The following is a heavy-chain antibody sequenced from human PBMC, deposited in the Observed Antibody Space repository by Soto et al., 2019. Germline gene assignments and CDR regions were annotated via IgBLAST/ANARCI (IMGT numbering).Heavy chain of an antibody. CDR2: IKSKTDGGIT. J-gene: IGHJ4*02. V-gene: IGHV3-15*01. D-gene: IGHD2-15*01. CDR1: GFTFSNAW. Sequence: GGSLRLSCAASGFTFSNAWMSWVRQAPGKGLEWVGRIKSKTDGGITDYAAPVKGRFTISRDDSKNTLYLQMNSLKTEDTAVYYCTTVKHGYCSGSSCTTPFDYWGQGTLVTVSS. CDR3: TTVKHGYCSGSSCTTPFDY.